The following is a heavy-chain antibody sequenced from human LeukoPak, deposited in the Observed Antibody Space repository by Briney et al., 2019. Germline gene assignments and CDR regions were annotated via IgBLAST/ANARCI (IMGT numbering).Heavy chain of an antibody. CDR2: IKQDGSEK. CDR1: GFTFSNYW. CDR3: ASTFGGNSDTY. D-gene: IGHD4-23*01. J-gene: IGHJ4*02. V-gene: IGHV3-7*01. Sequence: GGSLRLSCAASGFTFSNYWMSWVRQAPGKGLEWVTNIKQDGSEKCYVDSVKGRFTISRDNAKNSLYLQMNSLRAEDTAVYYCASTFGGNSDTYWGQGTLVTVSS.